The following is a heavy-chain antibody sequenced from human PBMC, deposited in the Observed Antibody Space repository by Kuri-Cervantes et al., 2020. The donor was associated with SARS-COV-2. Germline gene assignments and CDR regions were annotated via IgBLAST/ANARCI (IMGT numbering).Heavy chain of an antibody. V-gene: IGHV1-46*01. CDR1: GYTFTSYY. CDR3: ARVSMAARPFWFGGMDV. CDR2: INPSGGST. D-gene: IGHD6-6*01. J-gene: IGHJ6*02. Sequence: ASVKVSCKASGYTFTSYYMHWVRQAPGQGLEWMGIINPSGGSTSYAQKFQGRVTMTRDTSTSTVYMELSSLRSEDTAVYYCARVSMAARPFWFGGMDVWGQGTTVTVSS.